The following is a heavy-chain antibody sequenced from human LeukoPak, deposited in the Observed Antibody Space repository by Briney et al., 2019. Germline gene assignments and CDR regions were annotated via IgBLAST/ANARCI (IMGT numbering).Heavy chain of an antibody. CDR3: ARVMEYSSSWYWVDS. CDR1: GDSVSSNSAA. D-gene: IGHD6-13*01. Sequence: SQTLSLTCAISGDSVSSNSAAWNWIRQSPSRGLEWLGSIYYRSKWYNDYAVSVKSRITINPDTSKNQLCLQLNSVPPEDTAVYYCARVMEYSSSWYWVDSWGQGTLVTVSS. J-gene: IGHJ5*01. CDR2: IYYRSKWYN. V-gene: IGHV6-1*01.